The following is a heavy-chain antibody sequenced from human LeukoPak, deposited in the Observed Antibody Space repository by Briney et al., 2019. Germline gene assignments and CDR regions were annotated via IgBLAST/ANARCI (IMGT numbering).Heavy chain of an antibody. CDR3: ARDLSSTDYYYYMDV. CDR2: ISWNSDSI. J-gene: IGHJ6*03. V-gene: IGHV3-9*01. CDR1: GFTFDNYA. Sequence: GRSLRLSCAASGFTFDNYAIHWVRQAPGKGLEWVSGISWNSDSIGYADSVKGRFTISRDNAKNSLYLQMNSLRAEDTAVYYCARDLSSTDYYYYMDVWGKGTTVTVSS. D-gene: IGHD6-6*01.